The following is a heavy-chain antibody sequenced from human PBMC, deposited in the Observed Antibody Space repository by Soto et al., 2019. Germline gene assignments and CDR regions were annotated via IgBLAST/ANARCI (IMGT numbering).Heavy chain of an antibody. J-gene: IGHJ6*02. D-gene: IGHD3-3*01. Sequence: VKVSCKASGYTFTGYYMHWVRQAPGQGLEWMGWINPNSGGTNYAQKFQGRVTMTRDTSISTAYMELSRLRSDDTAVYYCARDPPLQLRFLEWFYYYGMDVWGQGTTVTVSS. CDR1: GYTFTGYY. V-gene: IGHV1-2*02. CDR3: ARDPPLQLRFLEWFYYYGMDV. CDR2: INPNSGGT.